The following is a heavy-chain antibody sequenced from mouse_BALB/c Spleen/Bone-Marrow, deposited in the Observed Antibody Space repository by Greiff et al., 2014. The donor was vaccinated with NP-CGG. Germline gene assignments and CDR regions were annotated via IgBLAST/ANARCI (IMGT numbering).Heavy chain of an antibody. CDR3: ARITTATGAMDY. CDR2: LWADGST. CDR1: GFSLTTYG. V-gene: IGHV2-9*02. D-gene: IGHD1-2*01. J-gene: IGHJ4*01. Sequence: VQLQQSGPGLVAPPQSLSITCTVSGFSLTTYGVHWVRQPPGKGLEWLGVLWADGSTNYNSALMSRLSISKDNSKSQVFLKMNSLQTDDTAMYYCARITTATGAMDYWGQGTSVTVSS.